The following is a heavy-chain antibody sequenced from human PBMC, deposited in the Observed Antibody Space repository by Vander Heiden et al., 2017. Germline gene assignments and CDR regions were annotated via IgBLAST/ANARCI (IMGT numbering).Heavy chain of an antibody. CDR1: GFTFSSYG. V-gene: IGHV3-33*01. Sequence: QVQLVESGGGVVQPGRSLRLSCAASGFTFSSYGMHWGRQAPGKGLEWVAVIWYDGSNKYYADSVKGRFTISRDNSKNTLYLQMNSLRAEDTAVYYCARDRDPDYGDLGDYWGQGTLVTVSS. D-gene: IGHD4-17*01. CDR2: IWYDGSNK. CDR3: ARDRDPDYGDLGDY. J-gene: IGHJ4*02.